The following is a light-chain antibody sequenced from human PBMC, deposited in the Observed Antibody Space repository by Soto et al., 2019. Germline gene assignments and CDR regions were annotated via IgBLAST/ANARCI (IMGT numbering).Light chain of an antibody. V-gene: IGKV1-39*01. Sequence: DIQMTQSPSSLSASVGDRVTLTCRASQSISIYLNWYQQKPGKSPILLFDAGSRLPGGVPSRCGGRGAGAYFTLTITRLQPEDFASYYCQQSYSTPTFGRGTKVDIK. CDR1: QSISIY. CDR3: QQSYSTPT. J-gene: IGKJ4*01. CDR2: AGS.